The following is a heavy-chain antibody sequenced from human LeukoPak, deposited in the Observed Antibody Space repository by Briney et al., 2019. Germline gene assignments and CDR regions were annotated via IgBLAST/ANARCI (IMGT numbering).Heavy chain of an antibody. V-gene: IGHV1-69*04. CDR3: ARVWGYYYDSSGYSDFDY. CDR1: GGTFSSYA. CDR2: IIPILGIA. D-gene: IGHD3-22*01. J-gene: IGHJ4*02. Sequence: SVKVSCKASGGTFSSYAISWVRQAPGQGLEWMGRIIPILGIANYAQKLQGRVTMTTDTSTSTAYMELRSLRSDDTAVYYCARVWGYYYDSSGYSDFDYWGQGTLVTVSS.